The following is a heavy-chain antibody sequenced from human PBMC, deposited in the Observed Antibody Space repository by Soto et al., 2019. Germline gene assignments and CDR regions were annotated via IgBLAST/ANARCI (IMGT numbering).Heavy chain of an antibody. CDR1: GYSFTYYW. CDR2: IYPDDSDI. J-gene: IGHJ4*02. V-gene: IGHV5-51*01. CDR3: ARQSSSSPFSPDH. Sequence: EVQLVQSGAEVKKHGESLNISCKGSGYSFTYYWIGWLRQMPGKGLEWIGNIYPDDSDIRYSPSFQGQVTISADKSTTTAYLQWSSLQASDTATYYCARQSSSSPFSPDHWGQGTLVTVSS. D-gene: IGHD6-13*01.